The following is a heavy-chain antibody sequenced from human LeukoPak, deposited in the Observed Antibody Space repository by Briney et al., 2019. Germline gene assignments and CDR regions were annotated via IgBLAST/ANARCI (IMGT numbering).Heavy chain of an antibody. CDR3: ARLHCSSTSCYEDWFDP. D-gene: IGHD2-2*01. CDR1: GYSFTSYW. CDR2: IDPSDSYT. J-gene: IGHJ5*02. Sequence: GVSLKISCKGSGYSFTSYWISWVRQMPGKGLEWMGRIDPSDSYTNYSPSFQGHVTISADKSISTAYLQWSSLKASDTAMYYCARLHCSSTSCYEDWFDPWGQGTLVTVSS. V-gene: IGHV5-10-1*01.